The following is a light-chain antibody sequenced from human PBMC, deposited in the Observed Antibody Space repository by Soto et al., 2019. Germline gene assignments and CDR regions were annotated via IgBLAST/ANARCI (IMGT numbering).Light chain of an antibody. CDR2: KAS. CDR1: QSISSW. CDR3: QQYNSSPT. V-gene: IGKV1-5*03. J-gene: IGKJ1*01. Sequence: DIQMTQSPSTLSASVGVRVTITCRASQSISSWLAWYQQKPGKAPKLLIYKASSLESGVPSRFSGSGSGTEFTLTISSLQPDDFATYYCQQYNSSPTFGQGTKVEIK.